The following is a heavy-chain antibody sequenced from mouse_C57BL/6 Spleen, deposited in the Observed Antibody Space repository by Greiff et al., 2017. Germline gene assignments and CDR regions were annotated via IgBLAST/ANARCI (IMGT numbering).Heavy chain of an antibody. J-gene: IGHJ4*01. V-gene: IGHV1-53*01. CDR3: ASSTFYAMDD. CDR2: INPSNGGT. CDR1: GYTFTGYR. Sequence: QVHVKQPGTELVKPGASVKLSCKASGYTFTGYRMHWVKQRPGQGLEWIGNINPSNGGTNYNEKFKSKATLTVDKSSSTAYMQLSSLTSEDSAVYYCASSTFYAMDDWGQGTSVTVSS. D-gene: IGHD2-1*01.